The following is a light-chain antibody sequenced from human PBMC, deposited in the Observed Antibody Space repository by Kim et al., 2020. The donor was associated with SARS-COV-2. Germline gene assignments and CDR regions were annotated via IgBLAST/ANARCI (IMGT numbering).Light chain of an antibody. CDR3: CSYAGSYTYV. CDR2: DVS. CDR1: SADMGAYSY. J-gene: IGLJ1*01. Sequence: GQSVTISCTGSSADMGAYSYVSWYQHHPGKAPKVIIFDVSKRPSGVPDRFSGSKSDNTASLTISGLQTDDEAEYYCCSYAGSYTYVFGGGTKVTVL. V-gene: IGLV2-11*01.